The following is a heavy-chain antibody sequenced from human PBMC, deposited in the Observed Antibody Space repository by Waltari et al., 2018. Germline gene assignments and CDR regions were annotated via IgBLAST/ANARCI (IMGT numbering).Heavy chain of an antibody. CDR1: GFPFSSYG. D-gene: IGHD1-1*01. V-gene: IGHV3-33*01. Sequence: QVQLVESGGGVVQPGRSLSLSCAASGFPFSSYGMHWVRQAPGKGLEWVAVIWYDGSNKYYADSVKGRFTISRDNSKNTLYLQMNSLRAEDTAVYYCASGLGYMDYWGQGTLVTVSS. J-gene: IGHJ4*02. CDR2: IWYDGSNK. CDR3: ASGLGYMDY.